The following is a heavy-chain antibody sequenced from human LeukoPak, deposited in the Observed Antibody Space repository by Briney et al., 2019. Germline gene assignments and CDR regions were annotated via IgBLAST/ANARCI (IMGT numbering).Heavy chain of an antibody. D-gene: IGHD4-17*01. J-gene: IGHJ4*02. V-gene: IGHV1-18*04. Sequence: EASVKVSCKASGYTFTGYYIHWVRQAPGQGLEWMGWISAYNGNTNYAQKLQGRVTMTTDTSTSTAYMELRSLRSDDTAVYYCARGSATTVLNYWGQGTLVTVSS. CDR3: ARGSATTVLNY. CDR2: ISAYNGNT. CDR1: GYTFTGYY.